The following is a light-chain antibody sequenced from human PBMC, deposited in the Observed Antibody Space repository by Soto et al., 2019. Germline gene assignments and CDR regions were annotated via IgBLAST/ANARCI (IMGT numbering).Light chain of an antibody. J-gene: IGKJ1*01. Sequence: DIQMTQSPSSLSASVGDRVTITCRASRGIGNYLAWYQQKPGKVPSLLIYAASTLQSGVSSRFSGSRSGTDFTLTIASLQPDDLATYYCQQYETFSGTFGPGTKVDIK. CDR3: QQYETFSGT. V-gene: IGKV1-27*01. CDR2: AAS. CDR1: RGIGNY.